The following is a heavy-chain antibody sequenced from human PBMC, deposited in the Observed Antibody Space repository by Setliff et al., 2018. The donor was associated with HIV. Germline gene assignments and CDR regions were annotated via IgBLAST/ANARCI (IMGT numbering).Heavy chain of an antibody. CDR3: ARDPSGSSYGYYFDL. V-gene: IGHV1-69*10. CDR2: LSPIRSIT. CDR1: GNTFNIYA. Sequence: ASVKVSCKASGNTFNIYAISWVRQAPGQGLEWVGGLSPIRSITNYAQKFQGRVTITADKSTSTAYMELSSLRSEDTAVYYCARDPSGSSYGYYFDLWGQGVLVTVSS. J-gene: IGHJ4*02. D-gene: IGHD5-18*01.